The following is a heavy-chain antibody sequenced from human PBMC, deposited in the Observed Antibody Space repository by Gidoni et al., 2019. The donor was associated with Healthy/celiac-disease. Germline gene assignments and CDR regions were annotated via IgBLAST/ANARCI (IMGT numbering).Heavy chain of an antibody. V-gene: IGHV1-18*04. D-gene: IGHD3-9*01. J-gene: IGHJ5*02. CDR2: ISAYNGNT. CDR1: GYTFTSYG. Sequence: QVQLVQSGAEVKKPGASVKVSCKASGYTFTSYGIRWVRQAPGQGLEWMGWISAYNGNTNYAQKLQGRVTMTTDTSTSTAYMELRSLRSDDTAVYYCARERADYDIPNWFDPWGQGTLVTVSS. CDR3: ARERADYDIPNWFDP.